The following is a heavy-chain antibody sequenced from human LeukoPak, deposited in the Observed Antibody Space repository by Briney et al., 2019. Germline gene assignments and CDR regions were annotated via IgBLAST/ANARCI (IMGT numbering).Heavy chain of an antibody. CDR3: ARRVRDEGVWFDP. CDR1: GGSISSYY. Sequence: SETLSLTRTVSGGSISSYYWSWIRQPPGKGLEWIGYIYYSGSTNYNPSLKSRVTISVDTSKNQFSLKLSSVTAADTAVYYCARRVRDEGVWFDPWGQGTLVTVSS. V-gene: IGHV4-59*01. D-gene: IGHD1-1*01. CDR2: IYYSGST. J-gene: IGHJ5*02.